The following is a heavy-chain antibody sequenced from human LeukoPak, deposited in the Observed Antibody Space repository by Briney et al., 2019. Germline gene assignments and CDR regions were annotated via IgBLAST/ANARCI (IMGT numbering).Heavy chain of an antibody. V-gene: IGHV7-4-1*02. CDR2: INTNSGDP. Sequence: PGASVKVSCKASGYTFTNYGVNWVRHAPGEGLEWIGWINTNSGDPTYAQGFTGRFVFSLDTSVSTAYLQISSLRAEDTAVYYCARFRPHGYYDTFDIWGQGTMVTVS. J-gene: IGHJ3*02. CDR3: ARFRPHGYYDTFDI. CDR1: GYTFTNYG. D-gene: IGHD5-18*01.